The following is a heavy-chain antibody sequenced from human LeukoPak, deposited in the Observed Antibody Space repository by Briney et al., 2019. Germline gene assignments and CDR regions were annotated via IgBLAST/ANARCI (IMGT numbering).Heavy chain of an antibody. CDR2: ISRSGST. D-gene: IGHD4-17*01. CDR3: ARDCGGDSDY. J-gene: IGHJ4*02. Sequence: GGSLRLSCAASGFSVSSSYMSWVRQAPGKGLECVSVISRSGSTYYADSVKGRFTISRDNSKNTLYLQMNSLRAEDTAVYYCARDCGGDSDYWGQGTLVTVSA. V-gene: IGHV3-66*01. CDR1: GFSVSSSY.